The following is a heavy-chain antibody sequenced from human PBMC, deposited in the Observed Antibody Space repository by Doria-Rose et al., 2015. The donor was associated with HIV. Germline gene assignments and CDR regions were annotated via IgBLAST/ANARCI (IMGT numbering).Heavy chain of an antibody. Sequence: LTCTVSGGSIGSGSYYGRWIRQPAGKGLEWIGRTYIRGSTDYNPSLQSRVTISVDTSKNQFSLEVNSVTAADTAVYYCARTANWNDGRVDSWGQGTSVIVSS. V-gene: IGHV4-61*02. CDR2: TYIRGST. D-gene: IGHD1-20*01. J-gene: IGHJ4*02. CDR1: GGSIGSGSYY. CDR3: ARTANWNDGRVDS.